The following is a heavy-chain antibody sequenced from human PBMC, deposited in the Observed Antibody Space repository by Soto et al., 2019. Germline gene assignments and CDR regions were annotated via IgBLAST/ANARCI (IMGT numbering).Heavy chain of an antibody. CDR3: TTDTYSSCWYKAFDI. D-gene: IGHD6-13*01. CDR1: GFTFSNAW. Sequence: GGSLRLSCAASGFTFSNAWMSWVRQAPGKGLEWVGRIKSKTDGGTKDYAAPVKGSITRSRDDSKKTLYLKMNSLKTEDTAVYYCTTDTYSSCWYKAFDIWGQGTMVTVSS. V-gene: IGHV3-15*01. J-gene: IGHJ3*02. CDR2: IKSKTDGGTK.